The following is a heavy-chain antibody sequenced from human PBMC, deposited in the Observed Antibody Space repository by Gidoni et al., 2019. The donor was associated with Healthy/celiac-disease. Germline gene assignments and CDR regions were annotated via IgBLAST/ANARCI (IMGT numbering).Heavy chain of an antibody. J-gene: IGHJ4*02. CDR3: ARGIAAGEVDY. D-gene: IGHD6-13*01. Sequence: QLQLQESGPGLVKPSETLSLTCTVSGGSISSSSYYWGWIRQPPGKGLEWIGSIYYSGSTYYNPALKSRVTISVDTSKNQFSMELSSVTAADTAVYYCARGIAAGEVDYWGQGTLVTVSS. CDR1: GGSISSSSYY. V-gene: IGHV4-39*01. CDR2: IYYSGST.